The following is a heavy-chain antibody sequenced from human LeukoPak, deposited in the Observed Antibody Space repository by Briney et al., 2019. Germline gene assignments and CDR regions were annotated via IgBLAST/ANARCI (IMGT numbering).Heavy chain of an antibody. CDR2: IIPIFGTA. D-gene: IGHD3-22*01. CDR3: ARAPFPDSSGYYFRLDY. Sequence: SVKVSCKASGGTFSSYAISWVRQAPGQGLEWMGGIIPIFGTANYAQRFQGRVTITTDESTSTAYMELSSLRSEDTAVYYCARAPFPDSSGYYFRLDYWGQGTLVTVSS. J-gene: IGHJ4*02. V-gene: IGHV1-69*05. CDR1: GGTFSSYA.